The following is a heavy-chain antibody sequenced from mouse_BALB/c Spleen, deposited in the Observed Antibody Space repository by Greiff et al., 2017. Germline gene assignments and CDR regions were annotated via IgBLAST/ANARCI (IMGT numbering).Heavy chain of an antibody. D-gene: IGHD2-14*01. J-gene: IGHJ2*01. CDR1: GYTFTSYW. CDR3: AYRYDGY. V-gene: IGHV1-7*01. Sequence: VQLVESGAELAKPGASVKMSCKASGYTFTSYWMHWVKQRPGQGLEWIGYINPSTGYTEYNQKFKDKATLTADKSSSTAYMQLSSLTSEDSAVYYCAYRYDGYWGQGTTLTVSS. CDR2: INPSTGYT.